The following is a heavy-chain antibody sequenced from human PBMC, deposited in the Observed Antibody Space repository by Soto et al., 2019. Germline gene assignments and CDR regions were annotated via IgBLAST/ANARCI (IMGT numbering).Heavy chain of an antibody. D-gene: IGHD2-2*01. CDR3: AKDCDSRIVVVPAY. CDR2: ISGSGGST. Sequence: GGSLRLSCAASGFTFSSYAMSWVRQAPGKGLEWVSAISGSGGSTYYADPVKGRFTISRDNSKNTLYLQMNSLRAEDTAVYYCAKDCDSRIVVVPAYWGQGTLVTVSS. V-gene: IGHV3-23*01. CDR1: GFTFSSYA. J-gene: IGHJ4*02.